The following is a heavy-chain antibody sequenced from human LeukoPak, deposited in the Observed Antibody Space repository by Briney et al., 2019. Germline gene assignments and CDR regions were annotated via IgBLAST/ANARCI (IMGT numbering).Heavy chain of an antibody. Sequence: ASVKVSRKASGYTFTSYYMHWVRQAPGQGLEWMGIINPSGGSTSYAQKFQGRVTMTRDTSTSTVYMELSRLRSEDTAVYHCARGREMATINSWFDPWGQGTLVTVSS. J-gene: IGHJ5*02. V-gene: IGHV1-46*01. D-gene: IGHD5-24*01. CDR3: ARGREMATINSWFDP. CDR2: INPSGGST. CDR1: GYTFTSYY.